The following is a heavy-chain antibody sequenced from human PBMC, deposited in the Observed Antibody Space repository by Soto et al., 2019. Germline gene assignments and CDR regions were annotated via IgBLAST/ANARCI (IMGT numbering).Heavy chain of an antibody. CDR2: IYYSGST. D-gene: IGHD6-19*01. CDR1: GGSISSGGYY. V-gene: IGHV4-31*03. Sequence: QVQLQESGPGLVKPSQTLSLTCTVSGGSISSGGYYWSWIRQHPGKGLEWIGYIYYSGSTYYNPSLKSRVTISVDTSKNQFSLKLSSVTAADTAVYYRARARRQWLITGPFDYWGQGTLVTVSS. CDR3: ARARRQWLITGPFDY. J-gene: IGHJ4*02.